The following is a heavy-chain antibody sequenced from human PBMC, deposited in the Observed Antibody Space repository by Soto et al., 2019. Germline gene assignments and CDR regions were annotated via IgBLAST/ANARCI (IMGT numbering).Heavy chain of an antibody. J-gene: IGHJ6*02. D-gene: IGHD4-4*01. CDR1: GFSLSTSGMC. Sequence: SGPTLVNPTQTLTLTCTFSGFSLSTSGMCVSWIRQPPGKALEWLALIDWDDDKYYSTSLKTRLTISKDTSKNQVVLTMTNMDPVDTATYYCARIPTVTTAYYYYGMDVWGQGTTVTVSS. V-gene: IGHV2-70*01. CDR2: IDWDDDK. CDR3: ARIPTVTTAYYYYGMDV.